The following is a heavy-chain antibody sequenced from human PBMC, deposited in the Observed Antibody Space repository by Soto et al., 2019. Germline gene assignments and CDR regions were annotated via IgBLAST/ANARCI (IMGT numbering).Heavy chain of an antibody. CDR3: ATPDFGDCWYFDL. V-gene: IGHV1-69*08. Sequence: QDQLVQSGAEVKKPGSSVKVSCKASVGTFSSHTFSWVRQAPGQGLEGMGRIIPALATATYAQKYQGRVTITADESATTVYMELNSLRSEDMAVYYCATPDFGDCWYFDLWGRGTLVTVSS. J-gene: IGHJ2*01. CDR1: VGTFSSHT. CDR2: IIPALATA. D-gene: IGHD4-17*01.